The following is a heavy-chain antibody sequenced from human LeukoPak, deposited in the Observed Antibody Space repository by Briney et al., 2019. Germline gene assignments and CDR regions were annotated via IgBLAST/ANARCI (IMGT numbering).Heavy chain of an antibody. Sequence: GASVKVSCXASGYTFTSYYMHWVRQAPGQGLEWMGIINPSGGSTSYAQKFQGRVTMTRDTSTSTVYMELSSLRSEDTAVYYCARAPPSGQLWSPPNYWGQGTLVTVSS. J-gene: IGHJ4*02. V-gene: IGHV1-46*03. CDR2: INPSGGST. CDR3: ARAPPSGQLWSPPNY. D-gene: IGHD5-18*01. CDR1: GYTFTSYY.